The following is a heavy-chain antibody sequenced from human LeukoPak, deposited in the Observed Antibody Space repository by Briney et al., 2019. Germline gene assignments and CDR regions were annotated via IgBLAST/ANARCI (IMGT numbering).Heavy chain of an antibody. Sequence: SQTLSLTCAISGDSVSSNSAAWNWIRQSPSRGLEWLGRTYYRSKWYNDYAVSVKSRITINPDTSKNQFSLQLNSVTPEDTAVYYCARARIVVVPAAIGWLGGYYYYYYMDVWGKGTTVTVSS. D-gene: IGHD2-2*01. CDR1: GDSVSSNSAA. V-gene: IGHV6-1*01. CDR2: TYYRSKWYN. J-gene: IGHJ6*03. CDR3: ARARIVVVPAAIGWLGGYYYYYYMDV.